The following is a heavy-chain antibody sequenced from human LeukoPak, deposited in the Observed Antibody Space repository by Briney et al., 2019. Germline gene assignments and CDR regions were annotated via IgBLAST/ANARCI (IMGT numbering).Heavy chain of an antibody. CDR3: ARHIGGGIEDMDV. Sequence: PSETLSLTCTVSGGSIGTYYWSWVRQSPGKGLEWIGYIYVTGNRYNPYLQSRVTISVDTPRNQFFLKMSSVTAADTAVYYCARHIGGGIEDMDVWGKGTKVTVSS. D-gene: IGHD3-16*02. CDR2: IYVTGN. V-gene: IGHV4-59*08. CDR1: GGSIGTYY. J-gene: IGHJ6*03.